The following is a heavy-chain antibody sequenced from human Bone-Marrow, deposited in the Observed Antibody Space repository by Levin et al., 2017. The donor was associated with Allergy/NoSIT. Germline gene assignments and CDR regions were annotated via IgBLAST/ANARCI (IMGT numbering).Heavy chain of an antibody. J-gene: IGHJ4*02. V-gene: IGHV3-23*01. CDR3: AKDDDAHYYGSGTYYTH. CDR2: VSGTDGST. Sequence: PGGSLRLSCAASGFPFNKYAMSWVRQAPGKGLDWVSAVSGTDGSTYYADSVKGRFTISRDDFKGTLYLQMNSLRADDTALYYCAKDDDAHYYGSGTYYTHWGQGTLVTVSS. D-gene: IGHD3-10*01. CDR1: GFPFNKYA.